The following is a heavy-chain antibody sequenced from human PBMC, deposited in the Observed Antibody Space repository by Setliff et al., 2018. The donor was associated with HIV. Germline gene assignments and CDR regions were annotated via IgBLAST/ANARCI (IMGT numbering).Heavy chain of an antibody. D-gene: IGHD6-13*01. CDR1: GYTFTSYY. J-gene: IGHJ4*02. V-gene: IGHV1-46*01. CDR2: INPSGGST. CDR3: ARDPGYSTSWYYFDY. Sequence: ASVQVSCKASGYTFTSYYMHWVRQAPGQGLEWMGIINPSGGSTSYAQRFQGRVTMTRDTSTSTVYMELSSLRSEDTAVYYCARDPGYSTSWYYFDYWGQGTLVTVSS.